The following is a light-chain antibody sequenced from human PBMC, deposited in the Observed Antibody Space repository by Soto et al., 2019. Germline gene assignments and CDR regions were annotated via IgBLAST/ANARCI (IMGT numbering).Light chain of an antibody. V-gene: IGKV3-15*01. Sequence: EIVMTQSPATVSLSHGERATLSCRASQSMRSNVAWYQQKPGQAPRLLIYGASTRAAGIPARFSGSGSGTELTITITSLQSEDFEVYDCQQYDNWPRTFGQGTKVDIK. CDR2: GAS. J-gene: IGKJ1*01. CDR1: QSMRSN. CDR3: QQYDNWPRT.